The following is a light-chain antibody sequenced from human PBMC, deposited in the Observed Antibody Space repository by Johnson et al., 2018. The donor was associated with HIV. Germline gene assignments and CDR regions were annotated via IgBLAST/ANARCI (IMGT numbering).Light chain of an antibody. Sequence: QSVLTQPPSVSAAPGQRVTISCSGSSSNIGNNYVSWYQQLPGTAPKLLIYDNNKRPSGIPDRFSGSKSGTSATLGITGLQNGDEADYYCGTWDSSLSAGVFGTGTTVTVL. J-gene: IGLJ1*01. CDR2: DNN. V-gene: IGLV1-51*01. CDR3: GTWDSSLSAGV. CDR1: SSNIGNNY.